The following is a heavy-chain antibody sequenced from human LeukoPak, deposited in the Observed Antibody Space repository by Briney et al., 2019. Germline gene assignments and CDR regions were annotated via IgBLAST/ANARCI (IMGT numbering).Heavy chain of an antibody. CDR1: GFTFSSSW. Sequence: GESLRLSCAASGFTFSSSWMNWVRQAPGKGLQWVGNINPEGSQTRFVDSVMGRFTMSKDNAKNSLYLQMNSLRVEDTAVFYCAARTDRGYNFWGQGTVVTVSS. D-gene: IGHD5-24*01. J-gene: IGHJ4*02. CDR2: INPEGSQT. V-gene: IGHV3-7*01. CDR3: AARTDRGYNF.